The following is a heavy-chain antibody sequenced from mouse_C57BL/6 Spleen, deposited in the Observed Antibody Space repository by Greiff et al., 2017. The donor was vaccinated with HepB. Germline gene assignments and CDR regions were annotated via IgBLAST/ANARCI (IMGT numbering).Heavy chain of an antibody. CDR1: GFTFSDYY. J-gene: IGHJ2*01. CDR2: INYDGSST. V-gene: IGHV5-16*01. D-gene: IGHD1-1*01. CDR3: ARGGGNYFDY. Sequence: DVKLVESEGGLVQPGRSMKLSCTASGFTFSDYYMAWVRQVPEKGLEWVANINYDGSSTYYLDSLKSRFIISRDNAKNILYLQMSSLKSEDTATYYCARGGGNYFDYWGQGTTLTVSS.